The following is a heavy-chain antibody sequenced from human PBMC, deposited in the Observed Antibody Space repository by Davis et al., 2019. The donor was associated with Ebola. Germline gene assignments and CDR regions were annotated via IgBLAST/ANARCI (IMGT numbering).Heavy chain of an antibody. J-gene: IGHJ4*02. CDR1: GFTVSRNY. CDR2: ISGSGGST. CDR3: VRGTGEDH. Sequence: GGSLRLSCAASGFTVSRNYLNWVRQAPGKGLEWVAAISGSGGSTYYADSVKGRFTISRDNSKNTLYLQMNSLRAEDTAIYYCVRGTGEDHWGQGTLVTVSS. V-gene: IGHV3-23*01. D-gene: IGHD3-10*01.